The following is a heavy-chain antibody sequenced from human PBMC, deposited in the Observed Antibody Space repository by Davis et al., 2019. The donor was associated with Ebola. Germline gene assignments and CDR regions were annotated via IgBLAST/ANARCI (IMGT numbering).Heavy chain of an antibody. D-gene: IGHD3-10*01. J-gene: IGHJ4*01. CDR2: IRGGGDRT. CDR1: GFTFSSYA. CDR3: AKEEGRRGQWMPHFDH. Sequence: PGGSLRLSCAASGFTFSSYAMSWVRQAPGKGLEWVSAIRGGGDRTYYAESVQGRFTVSRDNFKNMVYLQMDSLRPEDTAVYYCAKEEGRRGQWMPHFDHWGQGTLVTVSS. V-gene: IGHV3-23*01.